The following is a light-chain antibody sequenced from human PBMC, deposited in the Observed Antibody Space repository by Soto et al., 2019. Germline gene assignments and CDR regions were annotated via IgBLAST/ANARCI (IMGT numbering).Light chain of an antibody. V-gene: IGKV3-20*01. CDR3: QQYGSSPLT. CDR2: RAS. J-gene: IGKJ4*01. Sequence: EIVLTQSPGTLSLSLGERATLSCRASQSVSSDYVAWYRQKPGQVPTVLIYRASTRATSIPDRFSGSGSGRDFTLTISRVEPEDCAVYYCQQYGSSPLTFGGGTRVEIK. CDR1: QSVSSDY.